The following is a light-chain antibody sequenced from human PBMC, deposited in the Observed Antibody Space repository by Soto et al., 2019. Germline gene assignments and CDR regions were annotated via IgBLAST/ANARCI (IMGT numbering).Light chain of an antibody. V-gene: IGKV1-9*01. CDR3: QQLNSYPLA. J-gene: IGKJ5*01. CDR1: QGISSY. CDR2: AAS. Sequence: DIQLTQSPSFLSASVGDRVTITCRASQGISSYLAWYQQKPGKAPKLLIYAASTLQSGVPSRFSGSGAGTEVALAISSLQPEDFATYYCQQLNSYPLAFGQGTRLEIK.